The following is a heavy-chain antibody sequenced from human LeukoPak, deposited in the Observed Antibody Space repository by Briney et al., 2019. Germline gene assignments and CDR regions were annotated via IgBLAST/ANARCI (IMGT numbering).Heavy chain of an antibody. Sequence: GGSLRLSCAASGFTFSSYSMNWVRQAPGKGLEWVSSISSSSSYIYYADSVKGRFTISRDNAKNSLYLQMNSLRAEDTAVYYCARDWEGAMYYFDYWGQGTLVTASS. V-gene: IGHV3-21*01. D-gene: IGHD1-26*01. CDR2: ISSSSSYI. CDR1: GFTFSSYS. CDR3: ARDWEGAMYYFDY. J-gene: IGHJ4*02.